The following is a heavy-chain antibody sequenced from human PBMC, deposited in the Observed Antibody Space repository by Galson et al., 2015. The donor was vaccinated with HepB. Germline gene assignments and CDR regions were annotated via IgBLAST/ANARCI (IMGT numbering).Heavy chain of an antibody. D-gene: IGHD2-21*01. CDR2: ISYDGSSK. Sequence: SLRLSCAASGFTFSSYSMHWVRQAPGKGLEWVSVISYDGSSKCYADSVKGRLTIPRDNSKNTLYLQMNSLRAEDTAVYYCARDWKEHTTSALFNWGQGTLVTVSS. CDR1: GFTFSSYS. J-gene: IGHJ4*01. V-gene: IGHV3-30-3*01. CDR3: ARDWKEHTTSALFN.